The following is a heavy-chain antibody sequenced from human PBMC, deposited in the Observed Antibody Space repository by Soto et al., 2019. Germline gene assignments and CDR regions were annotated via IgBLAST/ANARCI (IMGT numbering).Heavy chain of an antibody. Sequence: GGSLRLSCAASGFTFSSYGMHWVRQTPGKGLEWVAVIWYNGGNQYYADSVKGRYTISRDNSKNTLYLQMNSLRAEDTAVYYCARPTYSSTWDGVYFDYWGQGTQVTVSS. CDR1: GFTFSSYG. CDR3: ARPTYSSTWDGVYFDY. J-gene: IGHJ4*02. CDR2: IWYNGGNQ. V-gene: IGHV3-33*01. D-gene: IGHD6-13*01.